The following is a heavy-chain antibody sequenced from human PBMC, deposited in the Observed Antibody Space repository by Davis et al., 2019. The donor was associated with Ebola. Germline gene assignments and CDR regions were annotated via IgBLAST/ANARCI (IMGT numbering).Heavy chain of an antibody. CDR1: GFTFSDFY. J-gene: IGHJ4*02. CDR2: ISASHDTI. D-gene: IGHD3-16*01. Sequence: PGGSLRLSCSASGFTFSDFYTSWIRQAPGKGLEWVSYISASHDTIFYADSVKGRFTISRDNTKNSLYLQMNGLTAEDTALYYCARGETIMTTNYFDSWGQGTLVTVSS. CDR3: ARGETIMTTNYFDS. V-gene: IGHV3-11*01.